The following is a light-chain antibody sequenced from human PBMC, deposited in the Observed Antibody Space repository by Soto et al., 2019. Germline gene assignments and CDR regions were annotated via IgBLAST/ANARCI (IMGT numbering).Light chain of an antibody. Sequence: IQMTQSPSSLSASVGDRVTITCRASQGIRNNLGWYQQRPGKAPKLLIYSASSLQSGVPSRFSGSGSGTDFTLTISSLQPEDFATYYCLQDYNYPLTFGGGTKVDIK. V-gene: IGKV1-6*01. CDR2: SAS. J-gene: IGKJ4*01. CDR1: QGIRNN. CDR3: LQDYNYPLT.